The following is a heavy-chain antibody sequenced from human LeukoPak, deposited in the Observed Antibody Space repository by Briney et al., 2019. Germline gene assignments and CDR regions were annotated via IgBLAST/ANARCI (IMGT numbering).Heavy chain of an antibody. J-gene: IGHJ4*02. CDR1: GFTFVGYA. D-gene: IGHD3-10*01. Sequence: GGSLRLSCAASGFTFVGYAMNRVRQAPGKGLEWLSYISGNGNTIYYADSVKGRFTISRDNAKNSLYLQMNSLRAEDAAVYYCARGSLVHYYGSGSYRIRAGFDSWGQGTLVTVSS. V-gene: IGHV3-48*03. CDR3: ARGSLVHYYGSGSYRIRAGFDS. CDR2: ISGNGNTI.